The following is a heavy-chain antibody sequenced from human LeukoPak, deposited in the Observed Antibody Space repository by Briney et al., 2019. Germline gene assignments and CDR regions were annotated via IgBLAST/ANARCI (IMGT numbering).Heavy chain of an antibody. D-gene: IGHD3-9*01. V-gene: IGHV3-30*02. CDR3: AKDGVPSRYFDRNYFDY. Sequence: PGGSLRLFCAASGFTFRSYGMHWVRQAPGKGLEWVAFIRYDGSNKYYADSVKGRFTISRDNSKNTLYLQMNSLRAEDTAVYYCAKDGVPSRYFDRNYFDYWGQGTLVTVSS. CDR2: IRYDGSNK. CDR1: GFTFRSYG. J-gene: IGHJ4*02.